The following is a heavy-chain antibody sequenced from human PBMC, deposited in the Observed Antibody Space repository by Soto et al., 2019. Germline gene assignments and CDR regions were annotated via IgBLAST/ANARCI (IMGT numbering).Heavy chain of an antibody. CDR1: GGTFSSYA. CDR2: IIPIFGKP. D-gene: IGHD3-22*01. CDR3: ARGYYYESREINYYVMDV. Sequence: QVLLVQSGADVKKPGSSVKVSCKASGGTFSSYAISWVRQAPGQGLEWMGGIIPIFGKPNYAQKFQGRVTITADESTSTDYMELSSLRSEDTAVYYCARGYYYESREINYYVMDVWGQGTTVTVSS. J-gene: IGHJ6*02. V-gene: IGHV1-69*01.